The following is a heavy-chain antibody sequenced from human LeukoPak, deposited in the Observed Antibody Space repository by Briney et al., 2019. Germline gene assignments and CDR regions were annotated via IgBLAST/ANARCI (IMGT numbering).Heavy chain of an antibody. J-gene: IGHJ2*01. CDR3: AKGHESSGYYPYWYFDL. V-gene: IGHV3-23*01. CDR1: GFTFSSYT. D-gene: IGHD3-22*01. CDR2: ISGSGGST. Sequence: GGSLRLSCAASGFTFSSYTMSWVRQAPGKGLEWVSAISGSGGSTYYADSVKGRFTISRDNSKNTLYLQMNSLRAEHTAVYYCAKGHESSGYYPYWYFDLWGRGTLVTVSS.